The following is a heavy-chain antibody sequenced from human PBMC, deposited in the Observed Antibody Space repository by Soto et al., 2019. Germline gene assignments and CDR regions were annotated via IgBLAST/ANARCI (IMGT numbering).Heavy chain of an antibody. V-gene: IGHV3-13*01. CDR1: GFTFSSYD. J-gene: IGHJ4*02. D-gene: IGHD3-16*02. CDR3: ARGTNMITFGGVIDGRGDFDY. Sequence: GGSLRLSCAASGFTFSSYDMHWVRQATGKGLEWVSAIGTAGDTYYPGSVKGRFTISRENAKNSLYLQMNSLRAEDTAVYYCARGTNMITFGGVIDGRGDFDYWGQGTLVTVSS. CDR2: IGTAGDT.